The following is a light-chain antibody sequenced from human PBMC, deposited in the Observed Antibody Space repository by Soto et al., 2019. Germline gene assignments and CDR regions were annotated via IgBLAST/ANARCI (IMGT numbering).Light chain of an antibody. CDR3: LQDFKYPRT. CDR2: EAS. J-gene: IGKJ1*01. CDR1: QGIRND. Sequence: ILMTQSPSSLSASVGVRVTITCRASQGIRNDLACYQQKQGKAPKLLIYEASTLQSGVPSRFSGSYSGTDFTLTIGSLQPEDFATYYCLQDFKYPRTFGQGTKVDIK. V-gene: IGKV1-6*01.